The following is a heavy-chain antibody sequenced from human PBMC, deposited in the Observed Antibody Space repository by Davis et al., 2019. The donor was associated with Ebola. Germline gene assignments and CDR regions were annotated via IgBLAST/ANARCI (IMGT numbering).Heavy chain of an antibody. CDR1: GFTFSGSA. J-gene: IGHJ6*02. D-gene: IGHD6-19*01. V-gene: IGHV3-33*08. CDR2: IWYDGSNK. Sequence: GGSLRLSCAASGFTFSGSAMHWVRQAPGKGLEWVAVIWYDGSNKYYADSVKGRFTVSRDNAKNSLYLQMNSLRAEDTAVYYCARDKRSSWYGGMDVWGQGTTVTVSS. CDR3: ARDKRSSWYGGMDV.